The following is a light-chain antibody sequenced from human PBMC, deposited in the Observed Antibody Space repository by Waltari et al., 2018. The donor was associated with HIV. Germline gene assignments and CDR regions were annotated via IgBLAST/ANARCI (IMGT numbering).Light chain of an antibody. CDR1: QTIFYSSKNKNY. CDR3: QQYYSNPPT. CDR2: WAS. V-gene: IGKV4-1*01. Sequence: DLVMTQSPDSLALSLGEGATINCTSSQTIFYSSKNKNYLAWYQQRPGHTPKLLIYWASTRDSGVPDRFSGSGSGTDCTLTISNLQSEDVAIYFCQQYYSNPPTFGQGTKVEVK. J-gene: IGKJ1*01.